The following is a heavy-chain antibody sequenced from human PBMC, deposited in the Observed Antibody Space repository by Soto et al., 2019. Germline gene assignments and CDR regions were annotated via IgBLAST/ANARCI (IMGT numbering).Heavy chain of an antibody. CDR2: IIPIFGTA. J-gene: IGHJ6*02. Sequence: GASVKVSCKASGGTFSSYAISWVRQAPGQGLEWMGGIIPIFGTANYAQKFQGRVTITADKSTSTAYMELSSLRSEDTAVYYCARPLVNCSSTSCYRRHYYYYGMDVWGQGTTVTVSS. D-gene: IGHD2-2*01. V-gene: IGHV1-69*06. CDR1: GGTFSSYA. CDR3: ARPLVNCSSTSCYRRHYYYYGMDV.